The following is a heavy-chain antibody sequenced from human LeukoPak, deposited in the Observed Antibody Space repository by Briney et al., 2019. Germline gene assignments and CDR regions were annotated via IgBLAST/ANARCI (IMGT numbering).Heavy chain of an antibody. CDR1: GGSISSSSYY. CDR3: ARGAYDFWSGYHQIDY. J-gene: IGHJ4*02. V-gene: IGHV4-39*01. D-gene: IGHD3-3*01. CDR2: IYYSGST. Sequence: SETLSLTCTVSGGSISSSSYYWGWIRQPPGKGREWMGSIYYSGSTYYNPSLKRRVTISVDTSKTQFSLKLSSVTAADTAVYYCARGAYDFWSGYHQIDYWGQGTLVTVSS.